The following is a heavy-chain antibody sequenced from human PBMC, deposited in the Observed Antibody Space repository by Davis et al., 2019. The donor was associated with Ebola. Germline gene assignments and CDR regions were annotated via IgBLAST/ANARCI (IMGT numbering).Heavy chain of an antibody. V-gene: IGHV3-53*01. CDR3: ARESSQQLDSLYFDC. Sequence: PGGSLRLSCAISGFSVITNYMSWVRQAPGKGLEWISVLYSGGETYYADSVKGRFTISRDNAKNSLYLQLDSLRAEDTAVYYCARESSQQLDSLYFDCWGQGTLVTVSS. D-gene: IGHD6-13*01. CDR1: GFSVITNY. J-gene: IGHJ4*02. CDR2: LYSGGET.